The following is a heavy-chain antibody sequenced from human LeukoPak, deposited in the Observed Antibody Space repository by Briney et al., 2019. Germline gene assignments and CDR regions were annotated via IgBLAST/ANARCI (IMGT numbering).Heavy chain of an antibody. CDR3: AKDIRHSSDSSGWYRLYGMDV. Sequence: GGSLRLSCAASGFTFSSYGMHWVRQAPGKGLEWVAVISYDGSNKYYADSVKGRFTISRDNSKNTLYLQMNSLRAEDTAVYYCAKDIRHSSDSSGWYRLYGMDVWGQGTTVTVSS. J-gene: IGHJ6*02. D-gene: IGHD6-19*01. V-gene: IGHV3-30*18. CDR2: ISYDGSNK. CDR1: GFTFSSYG.